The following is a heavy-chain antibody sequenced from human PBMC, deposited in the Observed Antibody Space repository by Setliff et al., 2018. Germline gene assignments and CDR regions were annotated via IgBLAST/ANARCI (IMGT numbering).Heavy chain of an antibody. Sequence: SETLSLTCAVYGGSFSGYYWSWMRQPPGKGLEWIGEINHSGSTNYNPSLKSRVTTSVDTSKNQFPLNLTSVTAADTAVYYCARRGDINGYYYHEDAFDIWGQGTMVTVSS. V-gene: IGHV4-34*01. D-gene: IGHD3-22*01. CDR1: GGSFSGYY. J-gene: IGHJ3*02. CDR3: ARRGDINGYYYHEDAFDI. CDR2: INHSGST.